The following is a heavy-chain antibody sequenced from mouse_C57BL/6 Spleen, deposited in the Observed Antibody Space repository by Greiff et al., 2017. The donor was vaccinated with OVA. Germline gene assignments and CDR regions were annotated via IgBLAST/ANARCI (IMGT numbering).Heavy chain of an antibody. CDR2: INPNNSGT. CDR1: GYTFTDYY. Sequence: VQLQQSGPELVKPGASVKISCKASGYTFTDYYMNWVKQSHGKSLEWIGDINPNNSGTSYNQKFKGKATLTVDKSSSTAYMELRSLTSEDSAVYYCARSGYGPPTSMDYWGQGTSVTVSS. V-gene: IGHV1-26*01. CDR3: ARSGYGPPTSMDY. D-gene: IGHD3-1*01. J-gene: IGHJ4*01.